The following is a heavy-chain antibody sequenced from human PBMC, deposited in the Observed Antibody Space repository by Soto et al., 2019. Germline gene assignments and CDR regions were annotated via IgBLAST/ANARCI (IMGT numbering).Heavy chain of an antibody. CDR1: GGSISSGGYY. CDR3: ARGAVVVPAAMVDYYYYYGMDV. Sequence: QVQLQESGPGLVKPSQTLSLTCTVSGGSISSGGYYWSWIRQHPGKGLEWIGYIYYSGSTYYNPSLKSRVTISVDTSKNQFSLKLSSVTAADTAVYYCARGAVVVPAAMVDYYYYYGMDVWGQGTTVTVSS. J-gene: IGHJ6*02. CDR2: IYYSGST. D-gene: IGHD2-2*01. V-gene: IGHV4-31*03.